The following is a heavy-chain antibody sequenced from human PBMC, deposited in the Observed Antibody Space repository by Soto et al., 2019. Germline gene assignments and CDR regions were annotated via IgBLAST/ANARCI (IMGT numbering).Heavy chain of an antibody. D-gene: IGHD1-26*01. CDR1: GGSISSSSYY. Sequence: SETLSLTCTVSGGSISSSSYYWGWIRQPPGKGLEWIGSIYYSGSTYYNPSLKSRVTISVDTSKNQFSLKLSSVTAADTAVYYCARLGVGATTLYYYYGMDVWGQGTTVTVSS. CDR2: IYYSGST. V-gene: IGHV4-39*01. J-gene: IGHJ6*02. CDR3: ARLGVGATTLYYYYGMDV.